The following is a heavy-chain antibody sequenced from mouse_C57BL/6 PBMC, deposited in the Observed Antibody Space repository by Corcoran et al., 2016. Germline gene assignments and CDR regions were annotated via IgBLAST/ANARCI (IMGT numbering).Heavy chain of an antibody. J-gene: IGHJ3*01. CDR3: ARSLY. CDR2: INPNNGGT. V-gene: IGHV1-26*01. Sequence: EVQLQQSGPELVKPGASVKISCKASGYTFTDYYMNWVKQSHGKSLEWIGDINPNNGGTSYNQKFKGKATLTVDKSSNTAYMELRSLTSEDSAVYYCARSLYWGQGTLVTVSA. CDR1: GYTFTDYY.